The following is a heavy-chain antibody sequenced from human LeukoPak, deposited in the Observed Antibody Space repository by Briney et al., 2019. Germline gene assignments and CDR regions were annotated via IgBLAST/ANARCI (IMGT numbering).Heavy chain of an antibody. CDR2: ISYDGSNK. J-gene: IGHJ4*02. V-gene: IGHV3-30*18. D-gene: IGHD3-10*01. Sequence: GGSLRLFCAASGFTFSSYGMHWVRQAPGKGLEWVAVISYDGSNKYYADSVKGRFTISRDNSKNTLYLQMNSLRAEDTAVYYCAKDTRGSESIDYWGQGTLVTVSS. CDR1: GFTFSSYG. CDR3: AKDTRGSESIDY.